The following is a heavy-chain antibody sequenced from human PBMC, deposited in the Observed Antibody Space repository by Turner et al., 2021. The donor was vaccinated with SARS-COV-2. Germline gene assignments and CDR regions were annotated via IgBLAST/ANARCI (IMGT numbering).Heavy chain of an antibody. J-gene: IGHJ4*02. CDR2: IKPDGSGE. Sequence: EVQLVESGGGLVQPGGSLRLSCEASGFTFSSYWMNWIRQAPVKGLEWVANIKPDGSGEYYVDSMKGRFTIARDNPKNSLYLQMNSLRAEDTAMYYCARGGGDYWGQGTLVTVSS. D-gene: IGHD6-25*01. V-gene: IGHV3-7*01. CDR3: ARGGGDY. CDR1: GFTFSSYW.